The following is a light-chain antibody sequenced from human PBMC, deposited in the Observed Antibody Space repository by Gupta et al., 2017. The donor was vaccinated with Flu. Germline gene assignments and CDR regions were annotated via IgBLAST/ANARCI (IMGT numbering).Light chain of an antibody. CDR1: QGVGPS. V-gene: IGKV3-11*01. Sequence: AFSQSPTTRSFSPGERAVLACRASQGVGPSIAWYQQKRGQAPRLLMYDASRRGDGIPARFSGSGSGTNFTLTISTREPEDFAVYYCQQRSDLPMYTFGQGTKLEIK. CDR3: QQRSDLPMYT. J-gene: IGKJ2*01. CDR2: DAS.